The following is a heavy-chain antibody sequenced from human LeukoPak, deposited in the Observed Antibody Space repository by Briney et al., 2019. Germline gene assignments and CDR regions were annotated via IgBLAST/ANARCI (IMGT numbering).Heavy chain of an antibody. Sequence: GGSLRLSCAASGFTFRTYAMSGVGKAQGKGREWVSAISGSGGSTYYADSVKGRFTISRDNSKNTLYLQMNSLRAEDTAVYYCAKGARNAFFDYWGQGTLVTVSS. CDR1: GFTFRTYA. CDR2: ISGSGGST. CDR3: AKGARNAFFDY. D-gene: IGHD2-2*01. J-gene: IGHJ4*02. V-gene: IGHV3-23*01.